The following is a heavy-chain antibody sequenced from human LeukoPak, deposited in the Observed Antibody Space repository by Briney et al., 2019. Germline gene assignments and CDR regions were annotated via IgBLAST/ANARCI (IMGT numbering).Heavy chain of an antibody. Sequence: PGGSLRLSCAASGFTFSSYGMHWVRQAPGKGLEWVAFIRYDGSNKYYADSVKGRFTISRDNSKNTLYLQMNSLRAEDTAVYYCARGRTVVPAAMRTPWFDPWGQGTLVTVSS. CDR2: IRYDGSNK. D-gene: IGHD2-2*01. J-gene: IGHJ5*02. CDR1: GFTFSSYG. V-gene: IGHV3-30*02. CDR3: ARGRTVVPAAMRTPWFDP.